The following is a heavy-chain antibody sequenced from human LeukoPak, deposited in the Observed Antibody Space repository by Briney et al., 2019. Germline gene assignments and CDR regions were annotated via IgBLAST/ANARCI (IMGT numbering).Heavy chain of an antibody. CDR1: GGSISSGSYY. V-gene: IGHV4-61*02. J-gene: IGHJ6*03. D-gene: IGHD4-11*01. CDR2: IYTSGST. Sequence: SETLSLTCTVSGGSISSGSYYWSWIRQPAGKGQEWIGRIYTSGSTNYNPSLKSRVTISVDTSKNQFSLKLSSVTAADTAVYYCARAPPPDYSNYEQTYYYYYYMDVWGKGTTVTVSS. CDR3: ARAPPPDYSNYEQTYYYYYYMDV.